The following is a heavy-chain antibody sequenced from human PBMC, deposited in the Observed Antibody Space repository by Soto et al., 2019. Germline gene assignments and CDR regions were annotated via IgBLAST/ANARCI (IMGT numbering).Heavy chain of an antibody. CDR1: GFTVSSNY. CDR2: INSGGNT. D-gene: IGHD2-21*01. V-gene: IGHV3-53*01. J-gene: IGHJ4*02. Sequence: GGSLRLSCAASGFTVSSNYMNWVRQAPGKGLEWVSLINSGGNTYYADSVKGRFTISRDSSGNTVYFQMSSLRADDTAVYFCARGSARAYFDYWGQGALVTVSS. CDR3: ARGSARAYFDY.